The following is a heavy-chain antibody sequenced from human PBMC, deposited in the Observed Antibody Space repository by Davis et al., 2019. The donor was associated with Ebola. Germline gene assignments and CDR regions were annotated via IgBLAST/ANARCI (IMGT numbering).Heavy chain of an antibody. Sequence: SLKISCAASGFTFSSYAMHWVRQAPGKGLEWVAVISYDGSNKYYAGSVKGRFTISRDNSKNTLYLQMTSLRVEDTAVYYCAKAVWLDWLSADPLFDYWGQGTLVTASS. D-gene: IGHD3/OR15-3a*01. V-gene: IGHV3-30-3*02. CDR2: ISYDGSNK. J-gene: IGHJ4*02. CDR3: AKAVWLDWLSADPLFDY. CDR1: GFTFSSYA.